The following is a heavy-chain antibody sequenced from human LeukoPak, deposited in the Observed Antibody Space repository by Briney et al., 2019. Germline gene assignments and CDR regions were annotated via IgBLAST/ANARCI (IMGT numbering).Heavy chain of an antibody. CDR1: GGSFSGYY. D-gene: IGHD3-16*02. V-gene: IGHV4-34*01. CDR3: ARGSSWGYVWGSYRRPLFFDY. CDR2: INHSGST. Sequence: SETLSLTCAVYGGSFSGYYWSWIRQPPGKGLEWIGEINHSGSTNYNPSLKSRVTISVDTSKNQFSLKLSSVTAADTAVYYCARGSSWGYVWGSYRRPLFFDYWGQGTPVTVSS. J-gene: IGHJ4*02.